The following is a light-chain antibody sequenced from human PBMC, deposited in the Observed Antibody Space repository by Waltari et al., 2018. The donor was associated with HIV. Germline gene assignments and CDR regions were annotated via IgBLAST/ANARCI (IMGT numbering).Light chain of an antibody. Sequence: SYELTQPPSVSVSPGQTARITCSGDALPKQYAYCYQQKQGQAPVLGIYKESERPSGIAERCSGSSSGTTVTLTISGVQAEDEADYYCQSADSSGTYPAVVFGGGTKLTVL. J-gene: IGLJ2*01. V-gene: IGLV3-25*03. CDR2: KES. CDR3: QSADSSGTYPAVV. CDR1: ALPKQY.